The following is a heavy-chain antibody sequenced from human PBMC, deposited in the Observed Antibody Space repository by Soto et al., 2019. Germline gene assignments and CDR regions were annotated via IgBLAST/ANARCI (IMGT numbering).Heavy chain of an antibody. CDR1: GGSISSSSYY. CDR3: ARLISDEYYDFWSGYYSLGNYYYYYMDV. Sequence: SETLSLTCTVSGGSISSSSYYWGWIRQPPGKGLEWIGSIYYSGSTYYNPSLKSRVTISVATSKNQFSLKLSSVTAADTAVYYCARLISDEYYDFWSGYYSLGNYYYYYMDVWGKGTTVTVSS. CDR2: IYYSGST. J-gene: IGHJ6*03. D-gene: IGHD3-3*01. V-gene: IGHV4-39*01.